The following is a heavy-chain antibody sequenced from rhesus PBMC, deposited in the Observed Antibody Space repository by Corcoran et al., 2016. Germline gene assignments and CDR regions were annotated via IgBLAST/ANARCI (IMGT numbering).Heavy chain of an antibody. Sequence: EVQLVQSGAEVKRTGESLKISCKPSGYSCTNYWTSWARQMPGKGLGWEGAIDARASDTKCSPSVKGLVPLSADRSISTAYLQWSSRQASDSATYYCAKPRTTYSSGWSGFDFWGQGVLVIVSS. CDR1: GYSCTNYW. V-gene: IGHV5-2*01. CDR2: IDARASDT. D-gene: IGHD6S26*01. J-gene: IGHJ4*01. CDR3: AKPRTTYSSGWSGFDF.